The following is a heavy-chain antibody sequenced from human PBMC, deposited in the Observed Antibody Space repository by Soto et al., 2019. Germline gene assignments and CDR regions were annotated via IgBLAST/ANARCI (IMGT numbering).Heavy chain of an antibody. J-gene: IGHJ6*02. CDR3: ARYRIRGVMAYGMDV. CDR1: GGSVSSGSYY. CDR2: IYYSGST. Sequence: PSETLSLTCTVSGGSVSSGSYYWSWIRQPPGKGLEWIGYIYYSGSTNYNPSLKSRVTISVDTSKNQFSLKLSSVTAADTAVYYCARYRIRGVMAYGMDVWGQGTTATVSS. V-gene: IGHV4-61*01. D-gene: IGHD3-10*01.